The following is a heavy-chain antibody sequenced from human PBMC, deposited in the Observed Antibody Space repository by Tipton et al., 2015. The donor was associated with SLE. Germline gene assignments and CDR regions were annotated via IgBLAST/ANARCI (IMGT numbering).Heavy chain of an antibody. V-gene: IGHV4-38-2*02. CDR1: GYSITSSYY. CDR3: ARGGLTLFGMVTSDY. D-gene: IGHD3-3*01. J-gene: IGHJ4*02. CDR2: FALSGST. Sequence: TLSLTCSVSGYSITSSYYWGWIRQPPGKGLAWIGSFALSGSTFYNPSLKSRVSISTDTSKNEFSLRLTSVTAADTAVYYCARGGLTLFGMVTSDYWGQGSLVTVSS.